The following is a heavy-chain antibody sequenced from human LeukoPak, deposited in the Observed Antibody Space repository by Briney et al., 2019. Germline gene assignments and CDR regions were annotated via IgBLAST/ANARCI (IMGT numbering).Heavy chain of an antibody. V-gene: IGHV3-53*01. CDR3: ARNILFAFDI. CDR2: IYNDGST. J-gene: IGHJ3*02. CDR1: GLTVSSSY. Sequence: GGSLRLSCAASGLTVSSSYMSWVRQAPGKGLEWVSIIYNDGSTYYADSMKGRLTISRDNSKNTLYLQVNSLRAEDTAMYYCARNILFAFDIWGQGTMVTVSS.